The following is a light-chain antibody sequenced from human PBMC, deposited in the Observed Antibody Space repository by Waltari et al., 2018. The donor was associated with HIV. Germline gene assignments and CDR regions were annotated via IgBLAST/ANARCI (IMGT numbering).Light chain of an antibody. V-gene: IGLV1-47*01. CDR3: AAWDDSLSGYV. CDR1: SSNIGSNY. Sequence: QSVLTQPPSASGTPGQRVTISCSGSSSNIGSNYVYWYQQLPGTAPKLLISRNNHRPSGVPDLFSGSNPGTSASLAISGLRSEDEADYYCAAWDDSLSGYVFGTGTKVTVL. J-gene: IGLJ1*01. CDR2: RNN.